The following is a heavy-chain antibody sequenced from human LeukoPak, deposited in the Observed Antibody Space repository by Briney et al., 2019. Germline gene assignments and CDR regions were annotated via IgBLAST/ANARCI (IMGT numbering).Heavy chain of an antibody. Sequence: GESLKISCKGSGYSFTSYWIGWVRQLPGKGLEWMGIIYPGDSDTRYSPSFQGQVTISADKSISTAYLQWSSLKASDTAMYYCARDLDTAMVTFGYWGQGTLVTVSS. CDR3: ARDLDTAMVTFGY. CDR1: GYSFTSYW. D-gene: IGHD5-18*01. J-gene: IGHJ4*02. CDR2: IYPGDSDT. V-gene: IGHV5-51*01.